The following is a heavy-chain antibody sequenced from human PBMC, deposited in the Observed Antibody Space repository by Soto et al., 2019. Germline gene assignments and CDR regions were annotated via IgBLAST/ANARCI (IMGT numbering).Heavy chain of an antibody. CDR1: GGSFSGYY. V-gene: IGHV4-34*01. D-gene: IGHD3-16*02. J-gene: IGHJ6*03. CDR2: INHTGNT. CDR3: ARDGMITFGGVIAGGGYQYMDV. Sequence: QVHLQQWGAGLLKPSETLSLTCAVYGGSFSGYYWSWIRQPPGKGLEWIGEINHTGNTNYNPSLKSRFTISVDMSKNLFSLKLSSVTVADTAVYYCARDGMITFGGVIAGGGYQYMDVWGKGTTVTVSS.